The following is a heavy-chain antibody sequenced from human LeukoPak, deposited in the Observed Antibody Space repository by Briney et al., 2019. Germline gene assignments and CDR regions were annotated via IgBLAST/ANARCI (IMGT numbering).Heavy chain of an antibody. Sequence: GGSLRLYXAASGFTFSSYGMHWVRQAPGKGLEWVAAIWYDGSNKYYADSVKGQFTISRDNSENMLYLQMNSLRVEDTAVYFCAKDRPNYYGSNGHYYRRDGDYWGQGTLVTVSS. J-gene: IGHJ4*02. CDR1: GFTFSSYG. CDR2: IWYDGSNK. D-gene: IGHD3-22*01. CDR3: AKDRPNYYGSNGHYYRRDGDY. V-gene: IGHV3-33*06.